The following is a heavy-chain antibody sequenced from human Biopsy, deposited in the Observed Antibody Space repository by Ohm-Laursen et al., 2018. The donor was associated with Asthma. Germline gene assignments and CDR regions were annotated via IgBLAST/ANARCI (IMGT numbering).Heavy chain of an antibody. D-gene: IGHD3-9*01. CDR2: INSDGSST. V-gene: IGHV3-74*01. CDR1: GFTFSSYW. J-gene: IGHJ4*02. CDR3: ARASYDILTGYYNYFDY. Sequence: SLRLSCSASGFTFSSYWMHWVRQAPGKGLVWVSRINSDGSSTSYADSVKGRFTISRDNAKNTLYLQMNSLRAEDTAVYYCARASYDILTGYYNYFDYWGQGTLVTVSS.